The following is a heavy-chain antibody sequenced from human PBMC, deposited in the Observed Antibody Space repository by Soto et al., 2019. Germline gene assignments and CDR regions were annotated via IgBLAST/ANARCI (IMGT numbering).Heavy chain of an antibody. CDR2: ISGSGDRT. CDR3: AKLRYYDFWSGENWFDP. CDR1: GFTFGTFA. D-gene: IGHD3-3*01. Sequence: PGGSLRLSCAASGFTFGTFAMSWVRQAPGKGLEWVSFISGSGDRTSYADPVKGRFTISRDTSENMLYLQMNSLRLEDTAIYYCAKLRYYDFWSGENWFDPWGQGTRVTVSS. J-gene: IGHJ5*02. V-gene: IGHV3-23*01.